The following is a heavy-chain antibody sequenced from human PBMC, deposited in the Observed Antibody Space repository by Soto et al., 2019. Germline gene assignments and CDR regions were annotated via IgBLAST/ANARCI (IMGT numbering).Heavy chain of an antibody. CDR2: ISGGGGTT. Sequence: VQLLESGGGLVQPGGSLRLSCAASGFTFSSYVMSWVRRAPGKGLEWVFSISGGGGTTYYADSVKGRFTISRDNSKNTLYLQMNSLRAEDPAVYYCAKGYSGYDCCVDYWGQGTLVTVSS. V-gene: IGHV3-23*01. CDR3: AKGYSGYDCCVDY. CDR1: GFTFSSYV. D-gene: IGHD5-12*01. J-gene: IGHJ4*02.